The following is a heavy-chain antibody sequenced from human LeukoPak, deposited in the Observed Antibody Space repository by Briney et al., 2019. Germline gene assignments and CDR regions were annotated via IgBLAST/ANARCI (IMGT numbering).Heavy chain of an antibody. V-gene: IGHV4-30-2*01. CDR3: ARDLGDGPRPLNDAFDI. CDR1: GGSISSGGYY. Sequence: PSQTLSLTCTVSGGSISSGGYYWSWIRQPPGKGLEWIGYIYHSGSTYYNPSLKSRVTISVDRSKNQFSLKLSSVTAADTAVYYCARDLGDGPRPLNDAFDIWGQGTMVTVSS. CDR2: IYHSGST. D-gene: IGHD3-10*01. J-gene: IGHJ3*02.